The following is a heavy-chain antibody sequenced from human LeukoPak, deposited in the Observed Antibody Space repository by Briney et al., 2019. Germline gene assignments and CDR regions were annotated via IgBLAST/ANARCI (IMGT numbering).Heavy chain of an antibody. CDR2: IYPVVSDT. D-gene: IGHD3-10*01. CDR1: GYSFTSYW. CDR3: ARPYDGFGESLGAFDI. V-gene: IGHV5-51*01. J-gene: IGHJ3*02. Sequence: GESLQISCQGSGYSFTSYWIGWVRQIPGKGLEWMGIIYPVVSDTSYSPSFQGQVTISADKSISTAYLQWSSLKASDTAMYYCARPYDGFGESLGAFDIWGQGTMVTVSS.